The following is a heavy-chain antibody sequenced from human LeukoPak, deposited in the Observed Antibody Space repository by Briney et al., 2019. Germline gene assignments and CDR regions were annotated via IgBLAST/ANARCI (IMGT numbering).Heavy chain of an antibody. V-gene: IGHV4-34*01. CDR1: GGSFSGYY. J-gene: IGHJ4*02. CDR2: INHSGST. Sequence: SETLSLTCAVYGGSFSGYYWSWIRQPPGKGLEWIGEINHSGSTNYNPSLKSRVTISVDTSKNQFSLKLSSVTAADTAVYYCARHYCSSTSCYNDWGQGTLVTVSS. D-gene: IGHD2-2*02. CDR3: ARHYCSSTSCYND.